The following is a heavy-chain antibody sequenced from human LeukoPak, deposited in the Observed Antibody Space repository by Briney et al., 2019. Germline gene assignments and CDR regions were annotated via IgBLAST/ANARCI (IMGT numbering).Heavy chain of an antibody. V-gene: IGHV1-18*01. CDR2: ISAYNGNT. CDR1: GYTFTSYG. J-gene: IGHJ4*02. D-gene: IGHD6-19*01. Sequence: GASVKVSCKASGYTFTSYGISWVRQAPGQGLEWMGWISAYNGNTNYAQKLQGRVNMTTDTSTSTAYMELRSLRSDDTAVYYCARSTPGSSGWYRSELIDYWGQGTLVTVSS. CDR3: ARSTPGSSGWYRSELIDY.